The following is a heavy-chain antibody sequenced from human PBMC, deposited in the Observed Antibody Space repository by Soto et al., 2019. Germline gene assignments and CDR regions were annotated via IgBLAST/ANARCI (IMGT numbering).Heavy chain of an antibody. CDR2: ISGSGGST. V-gene: IGHV3-23*01. J-gene: IGHJ4*02. CDR1: GFTFSSYA. Sequence: GGSLRLSCAASGFTFSSYAMSWVRQAPGKGLEWVSAISGSGGSTYYADSVKGRFTISRDNSKNTLYLQMNSLRAEDAAVYYCAKDPNFTGERIDYWGQGTLVTVSS. CDR3: AKDPNFTGERIDY. D-gene: IGHD7-27*01.